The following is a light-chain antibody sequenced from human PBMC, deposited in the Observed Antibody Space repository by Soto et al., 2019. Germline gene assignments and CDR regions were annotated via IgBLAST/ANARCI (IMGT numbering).Light chain of an antibody. Sequence: EIVLTQSACTLSLSTGERATLSCRASQSVSSSYLAWYQQKPGQAPRLLIYGASSRATGIPDRFSGSGSGTDFNLTISRLETEDFAVYYCQQYGSSPWTFGQGTKVDIK. J-gene: IGKJ1*01. CDR3: QQYGSSPWT. CDR1: QSVSSSY. V-gene: IGKV3-20*01. CDR2: GAS.